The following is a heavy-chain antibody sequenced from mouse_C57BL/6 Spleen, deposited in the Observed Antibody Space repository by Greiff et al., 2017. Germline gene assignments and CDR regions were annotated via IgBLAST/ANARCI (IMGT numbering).Heavy chain of an antibody. V-gene: IGHV1-69*01. CDR2: IDPSDSYT. J-gene: IGHJ4*01. Sequence: QVQLQQPGAELVMPGASVKLSCKASGYTFTSYWMHWVKQRPGQGLAWIGEIDPSDSYTNYNQKFKGKSTLTVDKSSSTSYMQLSSLTSEDSAVYYCARGGGDYCGSNLYYAMDYWGQGTSVTVSS. CDR1: GYTFTSYW. CDR3: ARGGGDYCGSNLYYAMDY. D-gene: IGHD1-1*01.